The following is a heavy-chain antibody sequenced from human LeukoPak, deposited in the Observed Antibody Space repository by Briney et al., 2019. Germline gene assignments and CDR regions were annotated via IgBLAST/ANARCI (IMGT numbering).Heavy chain of an antibody. V-gene: IGHV3-23*01. CDR2: ISGSGGST. CDR1: GFTFSNYA. CDR3: AKHLYYDSGAYHTLSSFDY. J-gene: IGHJ4*02. D-gene: IGHD3-22*01. Sequence: QPGGSLRLSCAASGFTFSNYAMSWVRQAPGKGLEWVTVISGSGGSTYYADSVKGRFTISRDNSKNTLYVQMNSLRAEDTAVYYCAKHLYYDSGAYHTLSSFDYWGQGTLVTVSS.